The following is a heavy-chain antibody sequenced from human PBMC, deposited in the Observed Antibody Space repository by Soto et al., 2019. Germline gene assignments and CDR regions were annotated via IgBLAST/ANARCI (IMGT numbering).Heavy chain of an antibody. Sequence: SLSVRVAVAGGSRSSGGYYCSWIRQPPGKGLEWIGYIYHSGSTYYNPSLKGRVTISVDRSKKQFSLKLRSVTAADTAVYYCARAPRYDSSGYYEYWGQGSLVTVSS. CDR2: IYHSGST. CDR3: ARAPRYDSSGYYEY. V-gene: IGHV4-30-2*01. J-gene: IGHJ4*02. CDR1: GGSRSSGGYY. D-gene: IGHD3-22*01.